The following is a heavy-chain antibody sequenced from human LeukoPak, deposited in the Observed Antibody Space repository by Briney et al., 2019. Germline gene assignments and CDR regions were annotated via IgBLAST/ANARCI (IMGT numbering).Heavy chain of an antibody. CDR1: NYTFTDYG. Sequence: ASVTVSCKASNYTFTDYGINWVRQAPGQGLEWVGWVSAFNGHTFYAQKFQGRITVTTDTSTSTAHMELRSLTSDATAVYYCARALAVTGRGPRDFDYWGQGTLVTVSS. CDR2: VSAFNGHT. J-gene: IGHJ4*02. D-gene: IGHD6-19*01. CDR3: ARALAVTGRGPRDFDY. V-gene: IGHV1-18*01.